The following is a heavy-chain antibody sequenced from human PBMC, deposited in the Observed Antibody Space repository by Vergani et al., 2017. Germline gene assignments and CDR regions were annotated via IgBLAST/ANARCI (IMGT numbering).Heavy chain of an antibody. CDR2: INTNTGNP. Sequence: QVQLVQSGSELKKPGASVKVSCKASGYTFTSYAMNWVRQAPGQGLEWMGWINTNTGNPKYAQAFTGRFVFSLDTSVSTAYLQICSLKAEDTAVYYCAGGEVTDTYYYCGMDVWGQGTTVTVSS. CDR1: GYTFTSYA. V-gene: IGHV7-4-1*01. CDR3: AGGEVTDTYYYCGMDV. D-gene: IGHD2-21*02. J-gene: IGHJ6*02.